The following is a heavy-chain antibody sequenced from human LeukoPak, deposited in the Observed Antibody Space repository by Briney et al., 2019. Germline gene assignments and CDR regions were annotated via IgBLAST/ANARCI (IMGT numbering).Heavy chain of an antibody. Sequence: ASVKVSCKASGYTFTGYYMHWVRQAPGQGLEWMGWINPNSGGTNYAQKFQGRVTMTRDTSISTAYMELSRLRSDDTAVYYCARDQRMATRPFDYWGQGTLVTVS. CDR3: ARDQRMATRPFDY. D-gene: IGHD5-24*01. V-gene: IGHV1-2*02. CDR2: INPNSGGT. CDR1: GYTFTGYY. J-gene: IGHJ4*02.